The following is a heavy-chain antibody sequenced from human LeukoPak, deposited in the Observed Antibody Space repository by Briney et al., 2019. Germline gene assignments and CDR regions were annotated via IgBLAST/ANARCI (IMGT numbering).Heavy chain of an antibody. Sequence: GGSLRLSCAASGFTFSSYAMSWVRQAPGKGLGWVSAISGSGGSTYYADSVKGRFTISRDNSKNTLYLQMNSLRAEDTAVYYCANLKAVAGQLFDYWGQGTLVTVSS. CDR3: ANLKAVAGQLFDY. V-gene: IGHV3-23*01. CDR1: GFTFSSYA. CDR2: ISGSGGST. D-gene: IGHD6-19*01. J-gene: IGHJ4*02.